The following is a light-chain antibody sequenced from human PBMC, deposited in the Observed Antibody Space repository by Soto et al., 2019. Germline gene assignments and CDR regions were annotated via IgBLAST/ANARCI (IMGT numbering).Light chain of an antibody. V-gene: IGLV2-14*01. CDR1: SSDVSGYNY. CDR2: DVS. J-gene: IGLJ1*01. CDR3: SSYTSSSTPLNV. Sequence: QSALTQADSVSGSPGQSITISCTGTSSDVSGYNYVSWYQQHPGKAPKLMIYDVSNRPSGVSNRFSGSKSGNTASLTISGLQAEDEADYYCSSYTSSSTPLNVFGTGRKSPS.